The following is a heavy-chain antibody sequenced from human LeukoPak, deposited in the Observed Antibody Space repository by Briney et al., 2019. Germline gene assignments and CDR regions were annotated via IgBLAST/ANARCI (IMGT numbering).Heavy chain of an antibody. CDR2: KYYSGNT. CDR3: ARGEGGYYSHWHFDL. Sequence: SETLSLTCNISGGFVSTYFWSWIRQSPGKGLEWIGYKYYSGNTNYSPSLQSRVTISVDTSTNQVFLQLTSVTAADTAVYYCARGEGGYYSHWHFDLWGRGILVSVSS. V-gene: IGHV4-59*02. CDR1: GGFVSTYF. D-gene: IGHD2-15*01. J-gene: IGHJ2*01.